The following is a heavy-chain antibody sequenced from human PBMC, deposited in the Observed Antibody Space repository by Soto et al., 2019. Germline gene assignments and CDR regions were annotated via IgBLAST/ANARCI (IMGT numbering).Heavy chain of an antibody. CDR1: GYSFTNYW. Sequence: PGESLKISCKASGYSFTNYWIGWVRQMPGKGLKWIGIIYPGDPDTRYSPSFQGQVTISADKSISTTYLQWSSLKASDTAMYYCATGKGYCSSTSCLNAFDVWGQGTMVTVSS. CDR3: ATGKGYCSSTSCLNAFDV. V-gene: IGHV5-51*01. J-gene: IGHJ3*01. D-gene: IGHD2-2*01. CDR2: IYPGDPDT.